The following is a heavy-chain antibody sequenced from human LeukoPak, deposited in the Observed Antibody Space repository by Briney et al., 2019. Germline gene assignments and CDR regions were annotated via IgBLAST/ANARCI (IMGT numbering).Heavy chain of an antibody. Sequence: PGGSLRLSCAASGFTFSSYWMSWVRQAPGKGLEWVANIKQDGSEKYYVDSVKGRFTISRDNATNSLYLQMNRLRAEDTAVYYCARDEGVVAAPLDAFDIWGQGTMVTVSS. CDR1: GFTFSSYW. CDR3: ARDEGVVAAPLDAFDI. V-gene: IGHV3-7*01. CDR2: IKQDGSEK. D-gene: IGHD2-15*01. J-gene: IGHJ3*02.